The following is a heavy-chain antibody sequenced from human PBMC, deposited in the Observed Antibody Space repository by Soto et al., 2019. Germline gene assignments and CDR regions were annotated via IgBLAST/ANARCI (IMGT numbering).Heavy chain of an antibody. Sequence: QVHLVESGGDLVKPGGSLRLSCVASGFSFSDYSMTWMRQAPGGGLYFVAFISNTAITDYYADSVKGRFTISRDNARNSVYLQMDSLRAEDAAVYYFARDLHQMLSHQHYYYYLDVWGTGTTVTVSS. CDR1: GFSFSDYS. J-gene: IGHJ6*03. CDR3: ARDLHQMLSHQHYYYYLDV. V-gene: IGHV3-11*01. D-gene: IGHD2-2*01. CDR2: ISNTAITD.